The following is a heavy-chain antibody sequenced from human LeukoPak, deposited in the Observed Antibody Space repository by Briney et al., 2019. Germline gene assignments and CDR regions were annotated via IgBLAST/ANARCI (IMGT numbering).Heavy chain of an antibody. Sequence: RSSETLSLTCAVSGYSISSGYYWGWIRQPPGKGLEWIGSIYHSGSTYYNPSLKSRVTISVDTSKNQFSLKLSSVTAADTAVYYCARGDKFDPWGQGTLVTVSS. J-gene: IGHJ5*02. V-gene: IGHV4-38-2*01. CDR1: GYSISSGYY. CDR3: ARGDKFDP. CDR2: IYHSGST.